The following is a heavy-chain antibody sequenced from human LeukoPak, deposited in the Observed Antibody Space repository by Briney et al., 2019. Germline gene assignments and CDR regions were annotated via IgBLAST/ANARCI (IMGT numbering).Heavy chain of an antibody. J-gene: IGHJ4*02. D-gene: IGHD6-13*01. V-gene: IGHV1-46*01. CDR1: GYTFTSYY. CDR2: INPSGGST. CDR3: AREERYSSSWYMYYFDY. Sequence: ALVKVSCKASGYTFTSYYMHWVRQAPGQGLEWMGIINPSGGSTSYAQKFQGRVTMTRDTSTSTVYMELSSLRSEDTAVYYCAREERYSSSWYMYYFDYWGQGTLVTVSS.